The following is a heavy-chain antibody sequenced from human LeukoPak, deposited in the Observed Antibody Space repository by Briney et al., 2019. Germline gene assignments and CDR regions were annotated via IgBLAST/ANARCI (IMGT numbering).Heavy chain of an antibody. CDR3: ARRIAGTGTGGYFEP. D-gene: IGHD6-19*01. V-gene: IGHV3-74*01. Sequence: GGSLRLSCAASGFTFSSSWMHWVRQCPEKGLVWVARINGDGSSTSFADSVKGRFIISRDNAKSTLYLQMNSLSAEDSAVYYCARRIAGTGTGGYFEPWGRGTLVSVSS. CDR2: INGDGSST. J-gene: IGHJ2*01. CDR1: GFTFSSSW.